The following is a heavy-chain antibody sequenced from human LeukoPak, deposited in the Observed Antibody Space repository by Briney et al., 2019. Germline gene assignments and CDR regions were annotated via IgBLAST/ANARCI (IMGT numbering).Heavy chain of an antibody. CDR2: ISPDGSYT. D-gene: IGHD3-16*01. Sequence: GGSLRLSCAGSGFIFSDFYINWIRQSPGKGLEWLAYISPDGSYTTYGDSVKGRFVISRDNAKNSLFLEMSSLRADDTAVYFCARDVEGGTFDIWGQGTTVTVSS. J-gene: IGHJ3*02. CDR1: GFIFSDFY. V-gene: IGHV3-11*05. CDR3: ARDVEGGTFDI.